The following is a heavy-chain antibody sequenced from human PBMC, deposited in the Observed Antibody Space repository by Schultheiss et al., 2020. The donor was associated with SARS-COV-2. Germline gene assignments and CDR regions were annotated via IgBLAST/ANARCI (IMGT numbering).Heavy chain of an antibody. CDR1: GFTFSSYA. J-gene: IGHJ6*02. V-gene: IGHV3-30-3*01. CDR3: AKDRVVYDYSLTRDLYYYYGMDV. Sequence: GESLKISCAASGFTFSSYAMHWVRQAPGKGLEWVAVISSDGSSKYYADSVKGRFTISRDNSKNTLYLQMNSLRAEDTAVYYCAKDRVVYDYSLTRDLYYYYGMDVWGQGTTVTVSS. CDR2: ISSDGSSK. D-gene: IGHD4-11*01.